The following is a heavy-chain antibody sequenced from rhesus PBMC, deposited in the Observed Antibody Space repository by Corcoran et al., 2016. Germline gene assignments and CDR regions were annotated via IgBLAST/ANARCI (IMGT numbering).Heavy chain of an antibody. Sequence: QVQLQASGPALVRPSETLSLTCTFSGGSISRPHCWTLLRPSPGQGLEWSGGVFGSSGTTEYKPALKSRVSISKDTSKNQFSLNLKSVTAADTAIYYCARVGAGYPYNRFDVWGPGVLVTVSS. CDR3: ARVGAGYPYNRFDV. V-gene: IGHV4-93*01. D-gene: IGHD2-2*01. CDR2: VFGSSGTT. J-gene: IGHJ5-1*01. CDR1: GGSISRPHC.